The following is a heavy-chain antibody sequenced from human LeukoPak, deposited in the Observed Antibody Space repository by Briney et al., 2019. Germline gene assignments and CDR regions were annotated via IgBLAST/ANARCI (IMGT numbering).Heavy chain of an antibody. V-gene: IGHV3-11*04. CDR1: GFTFSDYY. Sequence: PGGSLRLSCAASGFTFSDYYMGWIRQAPRKGLEWVSYIRGGGGDIHYADSVKGRFTISRDNAKSSLYLQMNSLRAEDTAVYYCARDIVAAGLFFDYWGQGTLVTVSS. CDR2: IRGGGGDI. D-gene: IGHD6-13*01. J-gene: IGHJ4*02. CDR3: ARDIVAAGLFFDY.